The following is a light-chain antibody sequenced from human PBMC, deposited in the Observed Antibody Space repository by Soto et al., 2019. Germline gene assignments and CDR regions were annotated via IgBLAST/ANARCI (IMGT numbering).Light chain of an antibody. Sequence: EIVLTQSPATLSLSPGERATLSCRANENINNYLAWYQQTPGQAPRLLIFDASNRTAGVPARFIGSGSGTDFTLTISSLKPEDFAVYYCHQRSKWPPIFTFGPGTKLDIK. CDR1: ENINNY. V-gene: IGKV3-11*01. CDR2: DAS. J-gene: IGKJ3*01. CDR3: HQRSKWPPIFT.